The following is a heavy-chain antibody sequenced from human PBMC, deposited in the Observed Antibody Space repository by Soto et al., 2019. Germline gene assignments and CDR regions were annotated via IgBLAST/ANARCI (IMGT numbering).Heavy chain of an antibody. Sequence: SETLSLTCAVYGGSFSGYYWSWIRQPPGKGLEWIGEINHSGSTNCNPSLKSRVTISVDTSKNQFSLKLSSVTAADTAVYYCARTHDFWSGYHPRGWFDPWGQGTLVTVSS. CDR1: GGSFSGYY. CDR3: ARTHDFWSGYHPRGWFDP. J-gene: IGHJ5*02. D-gene: IGHD3-3*01. V-gene: IGHV4-34*01. CDR2: INHSGST.